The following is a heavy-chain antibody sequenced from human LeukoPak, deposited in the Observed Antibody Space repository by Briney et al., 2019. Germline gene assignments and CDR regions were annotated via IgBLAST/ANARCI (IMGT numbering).Heavy chain of an antibody. CDR1: GYTFTGYY. CDR2: INPNSGGT. CDR3: ASSTTIFGVVPALFDY. V-gene: IGHV1-2*02. D-gene: IGHD3-3*01. J-gene: IGHJ4*02. Sequence: ASVKVSCKASGYTFTGYYMHWVRQAPGQGLEWMGWINPNSGGTNYAQKFQGRVTMTRDTSISTAYMELSRPRSDDTAVYYCASSTTIFGVVPALFDYWGQGTLVTVSS.